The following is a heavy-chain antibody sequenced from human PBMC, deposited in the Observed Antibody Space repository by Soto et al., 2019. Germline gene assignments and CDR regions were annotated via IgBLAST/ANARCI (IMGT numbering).Heavy chain of an antibody. D-gene: IGHD6-19*01. V-gene: IGHV3-23*01. Sequence: EVQLLESGGGLVQPGGSLRLSCAASGFTFSSYAMSWVRQAPGKGLEWVSAISGSGGSTYYADYVKGRFTISRDNSKNTLYLQMNSLRAEDTAVYYCAKDDSSGGHFDYWGQGTLVTVSS. CDR3: AKDDSSGGHFDY. CDR2: ISGSGGST. CDR1: GFTFSSYA. J-gene: IGHJ4*02.